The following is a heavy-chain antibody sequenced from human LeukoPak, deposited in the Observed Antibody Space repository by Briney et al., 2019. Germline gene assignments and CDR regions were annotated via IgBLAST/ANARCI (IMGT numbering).Heavy chain of an antibody. Sequence: GGSLRLSCAASGFTVSSNYMSWVRQAPGKGLEWVSVIYSGGSTYYADSVKGRFTISRDNSKNTLYLQMNSLRAEDTAVYYCARGVVPAAIFRNWGQGTLVTVSS. CDR3: ARGVVPAAIFRN. V-gene: IGHV3-53*01. CDR2: IYSGGST. J-gene: IGHJ4*02. CDR1: GFTVSSNY. D-gene: IGHD2-2*01.